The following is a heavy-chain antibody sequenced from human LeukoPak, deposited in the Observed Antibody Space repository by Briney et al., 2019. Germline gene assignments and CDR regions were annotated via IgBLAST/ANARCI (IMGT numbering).Heavy chain of an antibody. CDR1: GFTLSSYW. Sequence: PGGSLRLSCAASGFTLSSYWMHWVRHAPGKGLVWVSRINGDGCGTPYANSVKGRFTISRDNAKNTLHLQMHILRADDTAVYYCARGSTSGWPDYFDYWGQGSVVTVSS. D-gene: IGHD6-19*01. V-gene: IGHV3-74*01. CDR3: ARGSTSGWPDYFDY. J-gene: IGHJ4*02. CDR2: INGDGCGT.